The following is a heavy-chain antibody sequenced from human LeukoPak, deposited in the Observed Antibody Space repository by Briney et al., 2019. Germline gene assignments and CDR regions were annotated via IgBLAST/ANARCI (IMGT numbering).Heavy chain of an antibody. CDR2: IYSGGST. D-gene: IGHD2-2*01. J-gene: IGHJ4*02. CDR3: ARFQLLSDRYFDY. Sequence: AGGSLRLSCAASGFTVSSNYMSWVRQAPGKGLEWVSVIYSGGSTYYADSVKGRFTISRDNSKNTLYLQMNSLRAEDTAVYYCARFQLLSDRYFDYWGQGTLVTVSS. CDR1: GFTVSSNY. V-gene: IGHV3-66*01.